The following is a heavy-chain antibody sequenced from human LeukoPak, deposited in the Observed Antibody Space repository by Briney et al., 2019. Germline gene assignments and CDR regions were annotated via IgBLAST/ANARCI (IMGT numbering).Heavy chain of an antibody. Sequence: ASVKVSRKASVYTFTSYAMNWVRQAPGQGLEWVGWINTNTGNPTYAQGFTGRFVFSLDTSVSTAYLQISSLKAEDTAVYYCARSPGGTKYCSGGSCYPYDMDVWGKGTTVTVSS. V-gene: IGHV7-4-1*02. CDR2: INTNTGNP. J-gene: IGHJ6*03. CDR3: ARSPGGTKYCSGGSCYPYDMDV. CDR1: VYTFTSYA. D-gene: IGHD2-15*01.